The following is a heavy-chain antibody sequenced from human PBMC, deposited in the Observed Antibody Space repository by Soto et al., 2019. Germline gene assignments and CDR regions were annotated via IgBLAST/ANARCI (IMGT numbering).Heavy chain of an antibody. CDR3: NYYRDGSNYRFDS. CDR1: GFTFSSYV. CDR2: FGLGST. D-gene: IGHD4-4*01. J-gene: IGHJ4*02. V-gene: IGHV3-23*01. Sequence: GGSLRLSCAASGFTFSSYVMTWVRQAPGKGLEWVSGFGLGSTYYADSVKGRFTISRDNSKSTLYLQMNSLTAEDTAVYYCNYYRDGSNYRFDSWGQGTLVTVSS.